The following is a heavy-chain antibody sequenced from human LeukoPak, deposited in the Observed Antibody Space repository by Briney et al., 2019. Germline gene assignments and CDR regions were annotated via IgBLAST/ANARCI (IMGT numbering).Heavy chain of an antibody. CDR1: GGSISSSSYY. Sequence: SETLSLTCTVSGGSISSSSYYWGWIRQPPGKRLEWIGSIYYSGSTYYNPSLKSRVTISVDTSKNQFSLKLSSVTAADTAVYYCARSISSSWYYFDYWGQGTLVTVSS. CDR3: ARSISSSWYYFDY. V-gene: IGHV4-39*01. D-gene: IGHD6-13*01. J-gene: IGHJ4*02. CDR2: IYYSGST.